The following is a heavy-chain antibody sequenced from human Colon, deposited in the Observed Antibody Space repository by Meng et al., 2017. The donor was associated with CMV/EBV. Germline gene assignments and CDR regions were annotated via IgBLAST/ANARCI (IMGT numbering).Heavy chain of an antibody. V-gene: IGHV3-53*01. Sequence: GGSLRLSCAASGFTVTNNFMTWVRQAPGKGLEWVSVSYNDGSTYYADSVKGRFTLSRDDAKNSLYLQMDSLRPEDTAVYYCARDPFQAHLLDDFLDSWGQGTLVTSPQ. CDR2: SYNDGST. CDR3: ARDPFQAHLLDDFLDS. J-gene: IGHJ4*02. CDR1: GFTVTNNF. D-gene: IGHD3-3*01.